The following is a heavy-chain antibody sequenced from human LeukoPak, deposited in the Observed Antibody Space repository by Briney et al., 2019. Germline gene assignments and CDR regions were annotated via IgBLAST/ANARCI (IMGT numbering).Heavy chain of an antibody. CDR3: ARARRWAVAGTSDY. V-gene: IGHV1-18*01. D-gene: IGHD6-19*01. CDR1: GYTFTSYG. CDR2: ISAYNGNT. J-gene: IGHJ4*02. Sequence: ASVKVSCKASGYTFTSYGISWVRQAPGQGLEWMGWISAYNGNTNYAQKLQGRVTTTTDTSTSTAYMELRSLRSDDTAVYYCARARRWAVAGTSDYWGQGTLVTVSS.